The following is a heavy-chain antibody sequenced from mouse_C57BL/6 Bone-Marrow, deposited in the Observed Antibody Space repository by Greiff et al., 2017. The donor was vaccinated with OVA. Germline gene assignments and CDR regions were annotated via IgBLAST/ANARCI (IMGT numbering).Heavy chain of an antibody. CDR1: GYTFTSYG. J-gene: IGHJ3*01. CDR3: ARRRFAY. CDR2: NYPRSGNT. Sequence: VMLVESGAELARPGASVKLSCKASGYTFTSYGISWLKQRTGQGLEWIGENYPRSGNTYYNEKFKGKATLTADKSSSTAYMGLRSLASEDSAVYFCARRRFAYWGQGTLVTVSA. V-gene: IGHV1-81*01.